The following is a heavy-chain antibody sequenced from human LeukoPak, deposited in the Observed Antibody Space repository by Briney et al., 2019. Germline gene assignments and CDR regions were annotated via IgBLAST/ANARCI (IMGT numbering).Heavy chain of an antibody. CDR1: GGSISSGGYY. Sequence: SETLSLTCTVSGGSISSGGYYWSWIRQPAGKGLEWIGRIHPSGSTNYNPSLKSRVTLSVDTSKNQFSLKLNSVTAADTAVYYCARGPPPDFDYWGRGTLVTVSS. CDR3: ARGPPPDFDY. J-gene: IGHJ4*02. CDR2: IHPSGST. V-gene: IGHV4-61*02.